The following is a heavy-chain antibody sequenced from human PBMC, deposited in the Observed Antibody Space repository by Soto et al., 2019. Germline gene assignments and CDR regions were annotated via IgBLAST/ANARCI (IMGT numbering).Heavy chain of an antibody. CDR3: ARQYSSSSASGVFGY. Sequence: GGSLRLSCAASGFTFNHYWMHWVRQPPGKGLVWVSRLQSDGSSPDYADSLKSRLTISLDTSKNQFSLNLSSVTAADTAVYYCARQYSSSSASGVFGYWGQGTLVTVSS. V-gene: IGHV3-74*01. CDR2: LQSDGSSP. J-gene: IGHJ4*02. D-gene: IGHD6-13*01. CDR1: GFTFNHYW.